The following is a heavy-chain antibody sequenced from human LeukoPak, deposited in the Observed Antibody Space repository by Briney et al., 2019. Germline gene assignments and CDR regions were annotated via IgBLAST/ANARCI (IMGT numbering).Heavy chain of an antibody. V-gene: IGHV6-1*01. CDR1: GDSVSRNSAA. CDR2: TYYRSKWYN. Sequence: SQTLSLTCAISGDSVSRNSAAWDWVRQSPSRGLEWLGRTYYRSKWYNDYAVSVKSRITINPDTSKNQFSLQLNSVTPEDTAVYYCASSRPAAMSPGTDNWFDPWGQGTLVTVSS. J-gene: IGHJ5*02. D-gene: IGHD2-2*01. CDR3: ASSRPAAMSPGTDNWFDP.